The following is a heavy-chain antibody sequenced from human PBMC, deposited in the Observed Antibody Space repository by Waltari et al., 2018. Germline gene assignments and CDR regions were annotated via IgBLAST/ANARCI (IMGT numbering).Heavy chain of an antibody. CDR3: ARARGYWYFDL. D-gene: IGHD3-16*01. CDR2: IYYSGST. CDR1: GGSISSYY. J-gene: IGHJ2*01. V-gene: IGHV4-59*01. Sequence: QVQLQESGPGLVKPSETLSLTCTVPGGSISSYYWNWFRQPPGKGLEWIGYIYYSGSTNYNPPLKSRVTITVDTAKNQFSLKLSSVTAADTAVDYCARARGYWYFDLWGRGTLVTVSS.